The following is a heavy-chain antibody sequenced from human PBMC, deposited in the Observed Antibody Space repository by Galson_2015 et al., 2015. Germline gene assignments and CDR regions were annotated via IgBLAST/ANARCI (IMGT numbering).Heavy chain of an antibody. J-gene: IGHJ5*02. V-gene: IGHV1-24*01. CDR3: ATRKGYCSSTSCPNWFDP. D-gene: IGHD2-2*01. CDR2: FDPEDGET. Sequence: SVKVSCKVSGYTLTELSMHWVRQAPGKGLEWMGGFDPEDGETIYAQKFQGRVTMTEDTSTDTAYMELSSLRSEDTAVYYCATRKGYCSSTSCPNWFDPWGQGTLVTVSS. CDR1: GYTLTELS.